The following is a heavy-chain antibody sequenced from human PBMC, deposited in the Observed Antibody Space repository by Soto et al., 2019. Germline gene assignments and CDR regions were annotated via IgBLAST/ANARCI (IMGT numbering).Heavy chain of an antibody. Sequence: GGSLRLSCAASGFTFSSYAMSWVRQAPGKGLEWVSAIRGSGGSTYYGDSVKGRFTISRDNSKNTLYLQMNSLRAEDTAVYYCAKDQAPNSGSYFTNFDYWGQGTLVTVSS. V-gene: IGHV3-23*01. CDR2: IRGSGGST. CDR1: GFTFSSYA. D-gene: IGHD1-26*01. CDR3: AKDQAPNSGSYFTNFDY. J-gene: IGHJ4*02.